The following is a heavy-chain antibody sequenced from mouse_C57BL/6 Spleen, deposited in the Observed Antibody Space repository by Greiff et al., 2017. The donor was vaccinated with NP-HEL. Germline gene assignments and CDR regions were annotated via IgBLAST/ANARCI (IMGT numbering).Heavy chain of an antibody. J-gene: IGHJ4*01. D-gene: IGHD2-4*01. V-gene: IGHV1-12*01. Sequence: LQQSGAELVRPGASVKMSCKASGYTFTSYNMHWVKQTPRQGLEWIGAIYPGNGDTSYNQKFKGKATLTVDKSSSTAYMQLSSLTSEDSAVYFCARSWLRLRGYYAMDYWGQGTSVTVSS. CDR1: GYTFTSYN. CDR2: IYPGNGDT. CDR3: ARSWLRLRGYYAMDY.